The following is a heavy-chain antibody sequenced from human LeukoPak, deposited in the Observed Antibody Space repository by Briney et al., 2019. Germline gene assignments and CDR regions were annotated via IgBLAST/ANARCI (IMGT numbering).Heavy chain of an antibody. CDR3: ARALVDTAVVPPFDY. CDR2: IWYDGSDK. Sequence: GGSLRLSCAASGFTFSSNGMHWVRQAPGKGLEWVAVIWYDGSDKYYADSVEGRFTISRDNSKNTLYLQMNSLRAEDTAVYYCARALVDTAVVPPFDYWGQGTLVTVSS. CDR1: GFTFSSNG. D-gene: IGHD5-18*01. J-gene: IGHJ4*02. V-gene: IGHV3-33*01.